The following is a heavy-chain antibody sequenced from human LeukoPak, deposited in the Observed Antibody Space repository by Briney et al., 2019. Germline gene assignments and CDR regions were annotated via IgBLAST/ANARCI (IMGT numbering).Heavy chain of an antibody. CDR2: IYYSGSS. CDR1: GGSISSGSYY. J-gene: IGHJ4*02. V-gene: IGHV4-39*01. Sequence: SETLSLTCTVSGGSISSGSYYWGWIRQPPGKGLEWIGSIYYSGSSYYNPSLKSRVTISVDTSKNQFSLKLSSVTAADTAVYYCARGNPGSYFQGDFDYWGQGTLVTVSS. CDR3: ARGNPGSYFQGDFDY. D-gene: IGHD1-26*01.